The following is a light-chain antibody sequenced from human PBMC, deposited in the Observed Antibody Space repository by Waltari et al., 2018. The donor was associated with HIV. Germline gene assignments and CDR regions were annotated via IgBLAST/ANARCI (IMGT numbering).Light chain of an antibody. J-gene: IGKJ4*01. V-gene: IGKV2-30*01. CDR3: MQGTHFLT. CDR2: KVS. CDR1: QSLESTDGNTY. Sequence: DVVMTQTPVSLLVTLGQSASVSCKSSQSLESTDGNTYLNWFHQRPGHPPRRLIYKVSNRDSGVSDRFSGRGSGTEFTLKITTVEAEDAGIYFCMQGTHFLTFGGGTKV.